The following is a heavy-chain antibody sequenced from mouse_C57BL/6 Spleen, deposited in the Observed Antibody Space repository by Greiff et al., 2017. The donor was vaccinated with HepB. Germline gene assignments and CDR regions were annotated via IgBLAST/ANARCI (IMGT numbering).Heavy chain of an antibody. J-gene: IGHJ2*01. CDR2: IYPSDSET. Sequence: VQLQQPGAELVRPGSSVKLSCKASGYTFTSYWMDWVKQRPGQGLEWIGNIYPSDSETHYNQKFKDKATLTVDKSSSTAYMQLSSLTSEDSAVYYCARSYYDYDYFDYWGQGTTLTVSS. D-gene: IGHD2-4*01. V-gene: IGHV1-61*01. CDR1: GYTFTSYW. CDR3: ARSYYDYDYFDY.